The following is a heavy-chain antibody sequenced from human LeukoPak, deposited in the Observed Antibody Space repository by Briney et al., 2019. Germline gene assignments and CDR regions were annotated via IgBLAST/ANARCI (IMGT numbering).Heavy chain of an antibody. V-gene: IGHV3-23*01. CDR1: GFMFSSYV. CDR2: ISGSGGST. Sequence: GGSLRLSCAGSGFMFSSYVMSWVRQAPGKGLEWVSGISGSGGSTYYADSVKGRFTISRDNSKNSLDLQMNSLRAEDTAVYYCAKSPYSSSSFDYWGQGTLVTVSS. CDR3: AKSPYSSSSFDY. J-gene: IGHJ4*02. D-gene: IGHD6-6*01.